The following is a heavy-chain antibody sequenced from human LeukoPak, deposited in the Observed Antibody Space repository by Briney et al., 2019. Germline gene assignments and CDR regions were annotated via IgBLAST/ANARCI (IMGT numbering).Heavy chain of an antibody. Sequence: SETLSLTCTVSGGSISSSSYYWGWIRQPPGKGLEWIGSIYYSGSTYYNPSLKSRVTISVDTSKNQFSLKLSSVTAADTAVYYCARPRSITMVRGNNNWFDPWGQGTLVTVSS. CDR1: GGSISSSSYY. D-gene: IGHD3-10*01. CDR3: ARPRSITMVRGNNNWFDP. CDR2: IYYSGST. J-gene: IGHJ5*02. V-gene: IGHV4-39*01.